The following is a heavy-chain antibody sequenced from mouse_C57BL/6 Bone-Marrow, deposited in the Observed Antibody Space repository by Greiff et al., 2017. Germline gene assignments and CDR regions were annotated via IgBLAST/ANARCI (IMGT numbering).Heavy chain of an antibody. Sequence: EVKLQQSVAELVRPGASVKLSCTASGFTIKNTYMHWVKQRPEKGLEWIGRIDPANGNTKYAPKFQGKATITADKSSNTAYLQLSRLKSDDTAIYYWALYDSSSLADWGQGTLGTVSA. CDR2: IDPANGNT. J-gene: IGHJ3*01. CDR1: GFTIKNTY. D-gene: IGHD1-1*01. CDR3: ALYDSSSLAD. V-gene: IGHV14-3*01.